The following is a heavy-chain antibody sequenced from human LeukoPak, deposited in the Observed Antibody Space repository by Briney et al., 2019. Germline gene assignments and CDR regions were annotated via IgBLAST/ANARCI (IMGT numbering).Heavy chain of an antibody. CDR1: GGSISSSSYY. V-gene: IGHV4-39*07. D-gene: IGHD3-9*01. Sequence: KPSETLSLTCTVSGGSISSSSYYWGWIRQPPGKGLEWIGSIYYSGSTYYNPSLKSRVTISVDTSKNQFSLKLSSVTAADTAVYYCARVAQTTNYDILTGYYIGGDYFDYWGQGTLVTVSS. CDR3: ARVAQTTNYDILTGYYIGGDYFDY. J-gene: IGHJ4*02. CDR2: IYYSGST.